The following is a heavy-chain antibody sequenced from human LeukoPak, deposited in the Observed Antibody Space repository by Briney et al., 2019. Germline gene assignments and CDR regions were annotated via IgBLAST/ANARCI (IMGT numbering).Heavy chain of an antibody. CDR3: ARGSFGMAV. CDR1: TGSTTSYF. Sequence: SETLSLTCTVTTGSTTSYFCTWIRQPAGKGLEWIGQISNTGSTSYLSPSLKSRVTMSVDTPKNQFSLKLTSVTAADTAVYYCARGSFGMAVWSQGTTVTVSS. J-gene: IGHJ6*02. CDR2: ISNTGST. V-gene: IGHV4-4*07.